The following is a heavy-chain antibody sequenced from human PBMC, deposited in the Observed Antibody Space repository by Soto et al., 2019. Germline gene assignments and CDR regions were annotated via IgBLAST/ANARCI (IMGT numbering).Heavy chain of an antibody. CDR1: GGSFSGYY. J-gene: IGHJ6*03. D-gene: IGHD3-9*01. CDR3: ASQGLPYFDWSPTPLYYMDV. Sequence: QVQLQQWGAGLLEPSETLSLTCAVYGGSFSGYYWSWIRQPPGKGLEWIGEINHSGNTNYNPSLKSRVTISVDKSKNQFSLKLSSVTAADTAVYCCASQGLPYFDWSPTPLYYMDVWGKGTTVTVSS. CDR2: INHSGNT. V-gene: IGHV4-34*01.